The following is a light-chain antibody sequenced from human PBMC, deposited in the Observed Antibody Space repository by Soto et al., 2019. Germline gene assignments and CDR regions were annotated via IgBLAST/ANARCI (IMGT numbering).Light chain of an antibody. V-gene: IGLV2-14*01. J-gene: IGLJ1*01. Sequence: QSVLNQPSSVSGSPGPSITISCPGTSSDVGGYNYVSWYQQHPGKAPKLMIYDVSNRPSGVSNRFSGSKSGNTASLTISGLQAEDEADYYCSSYTSSSTLDVFGTGTKVTVL. CDR3: SSYTSSSTLDV. CDR1: SSDVGGYNY. CDR2: DVS.